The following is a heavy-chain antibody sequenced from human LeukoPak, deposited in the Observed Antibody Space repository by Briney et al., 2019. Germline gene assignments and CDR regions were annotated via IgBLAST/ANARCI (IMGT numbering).Heavy chain of an antibody. CDR3: AGGTSATGGG. CDR1: GFTLSGNS. V-gene: IGHV3-74*01. CDR2: INSDGSIT. D-gene: IGHD6-13*01. J-gene: IGHJ3*01. Sequence: PGGSLRLSCAASGFTLSGNSMNWARQVPGKGLVWVSRINSDGSITTYADSVKGRFTISRDNAKNTLYLQMNSLRVEDTAVYYCAGGTSATGGGWGQGTMVTVSS.